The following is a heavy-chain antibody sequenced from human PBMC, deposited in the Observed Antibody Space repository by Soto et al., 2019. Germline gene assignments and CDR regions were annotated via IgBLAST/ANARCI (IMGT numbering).Heavy chain of an antibody. D-gene: IGHD4-17*01. Sequence: PSETLSLTCTVSGGSISSYYWSWIRQPPGEGLEWIGYIYYSGSTNYNPSLKSRVTISVDTSNNQFSLKLSSVTAADTAVYYCARVTVIATLYSMDVWGQGTTVTVSS. CDR3: ARVTVIATLYSMDV. V-gene: IGHV4-59*01. J-gene: IGHJ6*02. CDR2: IYYSGST. CDR1: GGSISSYY.